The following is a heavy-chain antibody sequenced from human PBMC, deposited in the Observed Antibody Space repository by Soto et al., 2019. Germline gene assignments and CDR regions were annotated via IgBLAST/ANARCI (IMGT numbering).Heavy chain of an antibody. CDR2: ISAYNGNT. V-gene: IGHV1-18*01. J-gene: IGHJ4*01. Sequence: ASVKVSCKASGYTFTSYTISWVRQAPGQGLEWMGWISAYNGNTNYAQKLQGRVTMTRNTSIRTAYIDLSSLSSDDTAVYYCARVMLGGHSDYWG. CDR1: GYTFTSYT. CDR3: ARVMLGGHSDY. D-gene: IGHD2-15*01.